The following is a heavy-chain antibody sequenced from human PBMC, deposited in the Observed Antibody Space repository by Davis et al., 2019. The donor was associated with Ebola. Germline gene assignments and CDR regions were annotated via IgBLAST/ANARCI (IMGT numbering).Heavy chain of an antibody. D-gene: IGHD1-1*01. CDR3: ARTSGTTGIFLG. Sequence: PGGSLRLSCVGTGFTFSDHGMQWVRQAPGKGLEWISYISSSSSTIFYADSMKGRFTISRDNAKNSLYLQMNTLRAEDTAVYYCARTSGTTGIFLGWGQGTLVTVSS. CDR1: GFTFSDHG. V-gene: IGHV3-48*04. J-gene: IGHJ4*02. CDR2: ISSSSSTI.